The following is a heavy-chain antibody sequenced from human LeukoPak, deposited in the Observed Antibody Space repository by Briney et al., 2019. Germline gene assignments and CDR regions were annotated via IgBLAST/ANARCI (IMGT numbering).Heavy chain of an antibody. Sequence: GGSLRLSCAASGFTFSSYAMSWVRQAPGKGLEWVSAISGSGGSTYYADSVKGRFTISRDNSKNTLYLQMNSLRAEDTAVYYCAKLQITMIVVVITRSYYFDYWGQGTLVTVSS. J-gene: IGHJ4*02. CDR3: AKLQITMIVVVITRSYYFDY. D-gene: IGHD3-22*01. V-gene: IGHV3-23*01. CDR2: ISGSGGST. CDR1: GFTFSSYA.